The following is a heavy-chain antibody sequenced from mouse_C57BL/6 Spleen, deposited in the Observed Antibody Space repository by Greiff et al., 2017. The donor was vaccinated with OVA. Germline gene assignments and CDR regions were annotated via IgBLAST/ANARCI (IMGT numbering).Heavy chain of an antibody. CDR2: IWRGGST. Sequence: QVQLQQSGPGLVQPSQSLSITCTVSGFSLTSYGVHWVRQSPGKGLEWLGVIWRGGSTDYNAAFMSRLSITKDNSKSQVFFKMNSLQADDTAIYYCAKKGDYDGGDYAMDYWGQGTSVTVSS. CDR3: AKKGDYDGGDYAMDY. D-gene: IGHD2-4*01. CDR1: GFSLTSYG. J-gene: IGHJ4*01. V-gene: IGHV2-5*01.